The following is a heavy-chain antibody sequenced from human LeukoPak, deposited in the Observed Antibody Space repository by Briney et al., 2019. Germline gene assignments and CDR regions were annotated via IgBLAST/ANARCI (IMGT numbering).Heavy chain of an antibody. V-gene: IGHV4-59*01. D-gene: IGHD6-13*01. Sequence: SETLSLTCTVSGGSISSYYWSWIRQPPGKGLEWIGYIYYSGSTNYNPSLKSRVTISVDTSKNQFSLKLSSVTAADTAVYYCARGTYSSSWCRYWGQGTLVTVSS. CDR2: IYYSGST. J-gene: IGHJ4*02. CDR1: GGSISSYY. CDR3: ARGTYSSSWCRY.